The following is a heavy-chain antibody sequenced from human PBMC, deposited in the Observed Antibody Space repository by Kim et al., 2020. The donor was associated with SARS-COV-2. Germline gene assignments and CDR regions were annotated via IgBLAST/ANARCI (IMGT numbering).Heavy chain of an antibody. Sequence: GGSLRLSCAASGFTFTTYGMHWVRQAPGKGLEWVAAISYDGSNKYYADSVKGRFTISRDNSKNTLYLQMNSLRIEDTAVYYCAKSFSGGYFGYDYWGQGTLVTVSS. D-gene: IGHD1-26*01. J-gene: IGHJ4*02. CDR1: GFTFTTYG. CDR2: ISYDGSNK. V-gene: IGHV3-30*18. CDR3: AKSFSGGYFGYDY.